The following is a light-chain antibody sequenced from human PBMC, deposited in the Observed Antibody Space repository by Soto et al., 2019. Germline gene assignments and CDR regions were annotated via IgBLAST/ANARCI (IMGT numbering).Light chain of an antibody. J-gene: IGLJ3*02. CDR2: GNN. V-gene: IGLV1-40*01. CDR1: SSNIGAGSD. CDR3: SSYTSSSTSV. Sequence: QSVVTQPPSVSGAPGQRVTISCTGSSSNIGAGSDVHWYRHLPGTAPKLLIFGNNNRPSGVPDRFSGSRSGTSASLAITGLQAEDEADYYCSSYTSSSTSVFGGGTKLTVL.